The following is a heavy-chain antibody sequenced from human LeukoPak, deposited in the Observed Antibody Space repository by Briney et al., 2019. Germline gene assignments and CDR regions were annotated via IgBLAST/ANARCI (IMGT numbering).Heavy chain of an antibody. Sequence: GGSLRLSCAASGFTFSDYYMSWIRQAPGKGLEWVSYINRGGTTIYYADSVKGRFTISRDNAKGSLFLQMNSLRAEDTAMYYCARDEIVAAGDWGQGTLVTVSS. J-gene: IGHJ4*02. CDR2: INRGGTTI. V-gene: IGHV3-11*01. CDR1: GFTFSDYY. CDR3: ARDEIVAAGD. D-gene: IGHD6-13*01.